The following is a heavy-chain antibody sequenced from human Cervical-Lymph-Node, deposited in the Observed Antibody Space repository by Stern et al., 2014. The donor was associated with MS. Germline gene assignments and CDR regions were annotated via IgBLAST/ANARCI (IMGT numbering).Heavy chain of an antibody. CDR1: GYSFTNYW. Sequence: VQLVQSGAEVKKPGESLKISCKTAGYSFTNYWIGWVRQMPGKGLEWMGIIYPSDSDTRYSPSFQGQVIFSADKSIGTAYLQWRSLKASDSGIYYCARGAPPENWGQGTLVTVSS. CDR3: ARGAPPEN. D-gene: IGHD1-26*01. CDR2: IYPSDSDT. J-gene: IGHJ4*02. V-gene: IGHV5-51*03.